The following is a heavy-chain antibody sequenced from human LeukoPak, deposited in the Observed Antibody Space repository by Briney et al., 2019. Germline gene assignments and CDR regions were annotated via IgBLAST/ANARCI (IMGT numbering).Heavy chain of an antibody. V-gene: IGHV4-31*03. CDR2: IYYRGST. Sequence: SQTLSLTCTVSGGSISSGGYYWSWIRQHPGKGLEWIGYIYYRGSTYYNPSLKSRVTISVDTSKNQFSLKLSSVTAADTAVYYCARGNPHWFDPWGQGTLVTVSS. CDR1: GGSISSGGYY. J-gene: IGHJ5*02. CDR3: ARGNPHWFDP.